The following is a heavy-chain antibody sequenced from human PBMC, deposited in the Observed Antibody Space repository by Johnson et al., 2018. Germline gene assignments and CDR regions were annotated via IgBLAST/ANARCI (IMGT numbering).Heavy chain of an antibody. CDR3: AKGSRVTVNTAESACDI. J-gene: IGHJ3*02. CDR1: GFTFSNYA. Sequence: EVQLVESGGGLVQPGGSLRLSCAASGFTFSNYAMNWVRQAPGKGLEWVSAISGSGGSTYYADSVKGRFTISRDNSKNTLYLQMNCLRAEDTAVYYCAKGSRVTVNTAESACDIWGQGTMVTVSS. V-gene: IGHV3-23*04. CDR2: ISGSGGST. D-gene: IGHD4-17*01.